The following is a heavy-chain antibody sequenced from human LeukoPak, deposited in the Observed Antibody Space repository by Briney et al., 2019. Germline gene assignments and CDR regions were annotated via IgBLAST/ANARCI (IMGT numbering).Heavy chain of an antibody. CDR2: ISAYNGNT. V-gene: IGHV1-18*01. CDR1: GYTFTSYG. D-gene: IGHD4-17*01. Sequence: EASVKVSCKASGYTFTSYGISWVRQAPGQGLEWMGWISAYNGNTNYAQKLQGRVTMTTDASTSTAYMELRSLRSDDTAVYYRARDSNGDYEDYWGQGTLVTVSS. CDR3: ARDSNGDYEDY. J-gene: IGHJ4*02.